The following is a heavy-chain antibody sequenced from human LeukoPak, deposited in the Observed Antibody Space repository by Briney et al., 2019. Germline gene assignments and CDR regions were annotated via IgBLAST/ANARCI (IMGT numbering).Heavy chain of an antibody. J-gene: IGHJ4*02. CDR3: AKARGGNYAHFEY. Sequence: PGGSLRLSCAASGFIFRSYGMSWVRQAPGEGLECVSVISASGATTNYADSVKGRLTISRDNSKNTLYMQMNSLRAEDTAVYYCAKARGGNYAHFEYWGQGTLVTVSS. CDR1: GFIFRSYG. D-gene: IGHD5-18*01. CDR2: ISASGATT. V-gene: IGHV3-23*01.